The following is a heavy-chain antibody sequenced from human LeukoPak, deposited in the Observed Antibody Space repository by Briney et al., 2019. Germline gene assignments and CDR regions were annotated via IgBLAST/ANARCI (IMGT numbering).Heavy chain of an antibody. Sequence: SVKVSCKASGGTFSSYAISWVRQAPGQGLEWMGGIIPIFGTANYAQKFQGRVTITADESTSTAYMELSSLRSDDTAVYYCARDPLPLLTAAPDYWGQGTLVTVSS. CDR2: IIPIFGTA. CDR1: GGTFSSYA. V-gene: IGHV1-69*13. J-gene: IGHJ4*02. D-gene: IGHD3-9*01. CDR3: ARDPLPLLTAAPDY.